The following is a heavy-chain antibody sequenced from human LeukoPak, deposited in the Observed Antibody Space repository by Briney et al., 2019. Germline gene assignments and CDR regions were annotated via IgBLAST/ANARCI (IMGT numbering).Heavy chain of an antibody. CDR2: ISAYNGNT. D-gene: IGHD3-22*01. Sequence: GASVKVSCKASGYTFTSYGISWVRQAPGQGLEWMGWISAYNGNTNYAQKFQGRVTITADESTSTAYMELSSLRSEDTAVYYCARYSHYYDSSGYYYRYFDYWGQGTLVTVSS. J-gene: IGHJ4*02. CDR3: ARYSHYYDSSGYYYRYFDY. CDR1: GYTFTSYG. V-gene: IGHV1-18*01.